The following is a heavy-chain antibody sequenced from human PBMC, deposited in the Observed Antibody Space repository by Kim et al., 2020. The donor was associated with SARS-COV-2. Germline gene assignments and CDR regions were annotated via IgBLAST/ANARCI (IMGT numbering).Heavy chain of an antibody. CDR3: ARDRYDFWSGHRAGYYYYGMDV. J-gene: IGHJ6*02. CDR2: ISSSSSYI. CDR1: GFTFSSYS. D-gene: IGHD3-3*01. Sequence: GGSLRLSCAASGFTFSSYSMNWVRQAPGKGLEWVSSISSSSSYIYYADSVKGRFTISRDNAKNSLYLQMNSLRAEDTAVYYCARDRYDFWSGHRAGYYYYGMDVWGQGTTVTVSS. V-gene: IGHV3-21*01.